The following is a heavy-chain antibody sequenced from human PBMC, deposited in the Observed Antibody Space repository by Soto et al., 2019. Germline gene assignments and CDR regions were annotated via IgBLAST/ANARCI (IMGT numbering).Heavy chain of an antibody. CDR2: IYYSGST. Sequence: QVQLQESGPGLVKPSETLSLTCTVSGGSISSYYWSWIRQPPGKGLEWIGYIYYSGSTNYNPSLKSRVTISVDTSNNQISLKRSALTAADTAVYYWASGRIAARGGWDDPWGQGTLVTVSS. J-gene: IGHJ5*02. V-gene: IGHV4-59*01. D-gene: IGHD6-6*01. CDR1: GGSISSYY. CDR3: ASGRIAARGGWDDP.